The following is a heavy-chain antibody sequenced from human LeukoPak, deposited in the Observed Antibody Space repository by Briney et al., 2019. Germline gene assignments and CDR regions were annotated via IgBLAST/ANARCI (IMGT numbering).Heavy chain of an antibody. Sequence: SETLSLTCTVSGGSISSSGYCWGWIRQPPGKGLEWIGNIYYSGSTYYNPSLKSRVTISVDTSKSQFSLKLSSVTAADTAVYSCARLAASCSSSSCSFDYWGQGTLVTVSS. CDR1: GGSISSSGYC. J-gene: IGHJ4*02. D-gene: IGHD2-2*01. CDR3: ARLAASCSSSSCSFDY. V-gene: IGHV4-39*01. CDR2: IYYSGST.